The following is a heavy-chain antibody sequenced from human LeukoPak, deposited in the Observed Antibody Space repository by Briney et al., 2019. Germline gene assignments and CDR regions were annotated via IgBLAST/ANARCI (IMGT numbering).Heavy chain of an antibody. Sequence: SQTLSLTCTVSGVSISSGGYYWSWGPQHPGKGLERIGYIYYSGSTSYNPSPKRRVPISVDPSKNQFSLKVSSVPPADTAVYYCARRHFGSALRDYWGQGTLVTVSS. J-gene: IGHJ4*02. CDR2: IYYSGST. CDR3: ARRHFGSALRDY. CDR1: GVSISSGGYY. V-gene: IGHV4-31*03. D-gene: IGHD3-10*01.